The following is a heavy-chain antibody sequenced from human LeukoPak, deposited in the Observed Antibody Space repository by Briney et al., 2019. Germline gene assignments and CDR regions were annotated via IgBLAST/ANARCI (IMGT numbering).Heavy chain of an antibody. CDR1: GGTFSSYA. V-gene: IGHV1-69*06. J-gene: IGHJ5*02. Sequence: ASVKVSCKASGGTFSSYAISWGRQAPGQGLEWMGGIIPIFGTANYAQKFQGRVTITADKSTSTAYMELSSLRSEDTAVYYCARDSAAMVTWFDPWGQGPLVAVSS. D-gene: IGHD5-18*01. CDR2: IIPIFGTA. CDR3: ARDSAAMVTWFDP.